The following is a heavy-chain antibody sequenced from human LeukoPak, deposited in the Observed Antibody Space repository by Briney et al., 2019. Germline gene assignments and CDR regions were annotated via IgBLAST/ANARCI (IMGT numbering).Heavy chain of an antibody. J-gene: IGHJ5*02. CDR1: GESLNDYY. V-gene: IGHV4-34*01. Sequence: PSETLSLTCGVHGESLNDYYWSWIRQSPGKGLEWIGEITHNGSTTFNPSLESRLTISVDTSKNQFSLKLTPVTAADASVYFCARSGGHYEPDNWFDPWGQGTLVTVSS. D-gene: IGHD3-22*01. CDR2: ITHNGST. CDR3: ARSGGHYEPDNWFDP.